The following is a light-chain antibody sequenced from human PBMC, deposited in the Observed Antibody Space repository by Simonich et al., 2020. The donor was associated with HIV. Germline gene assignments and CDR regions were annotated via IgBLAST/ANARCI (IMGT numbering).Light chain of an antibody. Sequence: QSALTQPASVSGSPGQSITISCTGTSSDVGGYNYVSWYQQHPGKAPKLMIYDVSKRPSGVSNRFSGSKSGNTASLTISGLQAEDEADYYCNSYTSSSNWVFGGGTKLTVL. CDR3: NSYTSSSNWV. V-gene: IGLV2-14*01. J-gene: IGLJ3*02. CDR2: DVS. CDR1: SSDVGGYNY.